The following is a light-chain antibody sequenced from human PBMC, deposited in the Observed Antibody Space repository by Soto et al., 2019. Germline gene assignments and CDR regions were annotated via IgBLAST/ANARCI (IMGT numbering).Light chain of an antibody. J-gene: IGKJ2*01. CDR3: QKYNSAPPYA. CDR1: QDISNY. CDR2: AAS. Sequence: DIQMTQSPSSLSASVGDRVTITCRASQDISNYLAWYQQKPGKVPKLLIYAASTLQSRVPSRFSGSGSGTDFTLTISSLQPEDVATYYCQKYNSAPPYAFGQGTKLEIK. V-gene: IGKV1-27*01.